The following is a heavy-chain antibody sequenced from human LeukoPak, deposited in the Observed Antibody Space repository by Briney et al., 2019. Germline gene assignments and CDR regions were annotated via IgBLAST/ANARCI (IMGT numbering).Heavy chain of an antibody. CDR1: GFTFSSYS. J-gene: IGHJ4*02. V-gene: IGHV3-48*01. D-gene: IGHD2-2*01. Sequence: GGSLRLSCAASGFTFSSYSMNWVRQAPGKGLEWVSYISGSGSTIYYADSVKGRFTISRDNAGNSLYLQMNSLRAEDTAVYYCAREIGQGSTYFDYWGQGTLGTVSS. CDR2: ISGSGSTI. CDR3: AREIGQGSTYFDY.